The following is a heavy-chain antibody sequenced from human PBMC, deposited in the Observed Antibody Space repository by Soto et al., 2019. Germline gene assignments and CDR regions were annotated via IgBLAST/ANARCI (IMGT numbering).Heavy chain of an antibody. CDR1: GFTFSSYD. CDR3: ARDSMYNGAYYYYGMDV. D-gene: IGHD1-1*01. V-gene: IGHV3-13*01. J-gene: IGHJ6*02. Sequence: PGGSLRLSCAASGFTFSSYDMHWVRQATGKGLEWVSAIGTAGDTYYPGSVKGRFTISRENAKNSLYLQMNSLRAEDTAVYYCARDSMYNGAYYYYGMDVWGQGTTVTVSS. CDR2: IGTAGDT.